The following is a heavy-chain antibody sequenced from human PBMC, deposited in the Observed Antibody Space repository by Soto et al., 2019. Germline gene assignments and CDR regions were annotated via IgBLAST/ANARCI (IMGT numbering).Heavy chain of an antibody. D-gene: IGHD5-18*01. J-gene: IGHJ5*02. CDR1: GFSLSTSGVG. Sequence: SGPTLVKPTQTLTLTCTFSGFSLSTSGVGVGWIRQPPGKALEWLALIYWNDDKRYSPSLKSRLTITKDTSKNQVDLTMTNMDPVDTATYYCAHRPDTAMVKERTLKKFYWFDPWGQGTLVTVSS. CDR3: AHRPDTAMVKERTLKKFYWFDP. V-gene: IGHV2-5*01. CDR2: IYWNDDK.